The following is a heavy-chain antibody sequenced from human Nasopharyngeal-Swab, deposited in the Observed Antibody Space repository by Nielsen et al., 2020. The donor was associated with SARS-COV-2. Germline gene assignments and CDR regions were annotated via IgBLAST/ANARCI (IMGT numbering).Heavy chain of an antibody. CDR1: GYTFTGYY. D-gene: IGHD3-22*01. V-gene: IGHV1-18*04. CDR3: ARDPYYDSSGPRFDY. Sequence: ASVKVSCKASGYTFTGYYMHWVRQAPGQGLEWMGWISAYNGNTNYAQKLQGRVTMTTDTSTSTAYMELRSLRSDDTAVYYCARDPYYDSSGPRFDYWGQGTLVTVSS. CDR2: ISAYNGNT. J-gene: IGHJ4*02.